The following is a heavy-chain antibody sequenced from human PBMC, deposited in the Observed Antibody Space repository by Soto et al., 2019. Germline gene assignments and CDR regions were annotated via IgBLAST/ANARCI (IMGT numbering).Heavy chain of an antibody. V-gene: IGHV3-33*01. CDR3: ASTQSYTYYYDSSGYPFDY. CDR2: IWYDGSNK. D-gene: IGHD3-22*01. Sequence: QVQLVESGGGVVQPGRSLRLSCAASGFTFSSYGMHWVRQAPGKGLEWVAVIWYDGSNKYYADSVKGRFTISRDNSKNTLYLQMNSLRAEDTAVYYCASTQSYTYYYDSSGYPFDYWGQGTLVTVSS. J-gene: IGHJ4*02. CDR1: GFTFSSYG.